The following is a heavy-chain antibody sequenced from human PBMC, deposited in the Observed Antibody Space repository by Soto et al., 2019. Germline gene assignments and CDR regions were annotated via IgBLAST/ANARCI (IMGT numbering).Heavy chain of an antibody. D-gene: IGHD5-12*01. CDR1: GFSLSTSGMV. J-gene: IGHJ4*02. CDR3: AHRATITSIDY. V-gene: IGHV2-5*01. CDR2: IYWNDDK. Sequence: QITLKESGPTLVKPTQTLTLTCTFSGFSLSTSGMVVGWIRQPPGKAPEWLAFIYWNDDKRYSPSLQSRLTITKDTSKNQVDLIMTNMDPGDTATYYCAHRATITSIDYWGQGTLVTVSS.